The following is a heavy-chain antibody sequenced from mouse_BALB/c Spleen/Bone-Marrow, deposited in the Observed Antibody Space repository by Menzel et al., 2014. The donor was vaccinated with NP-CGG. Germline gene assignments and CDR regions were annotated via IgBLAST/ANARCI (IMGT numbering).Heavy chain of an antibody. J-gene: IGHJ1*01. CDR3: ARDSYYYGSSYWYFDV. Sequence: VQLKESGGGLVKPGGSLKLSCAASGFTFSDYYMYWVRPTPEKGLEWGATISDGGSYTYYPDSVKGRFTISRDNAKNSLYLQMTSLRSEDTAMYYCARDSYYYGSSYWYFDVWGAGTTVTVSS. CDR2: ISDGGSYT. V-gene: IGHV5-4*02. D-gene: IGHD1-1*01. CDR1: GFTFSDYY.